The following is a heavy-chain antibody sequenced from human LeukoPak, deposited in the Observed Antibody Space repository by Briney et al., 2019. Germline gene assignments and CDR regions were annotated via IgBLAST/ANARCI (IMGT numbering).Heavy chain of an antibody. Sequence: GGSLRLSCAASGFTFSSYAMSWIRQAPGKGLEWVSYISGSGSTIYYADSVKGRFTISRDNAKNSLYPQMNSLRAEDTAVYYCARDSGANGDDYWGQGTLVTVSS. CDR1: GFTFSSYA. J-gene: IGHJ4*02. V-gene: IGHV3-11*01. CDR3: ARDSGANGDDY. CDR2: ISGSGSTI. D-gene: IGHD4-17*01.